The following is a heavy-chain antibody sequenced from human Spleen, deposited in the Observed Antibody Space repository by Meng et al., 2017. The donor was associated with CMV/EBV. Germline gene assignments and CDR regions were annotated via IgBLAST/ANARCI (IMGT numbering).Heavy chain of an antibody. Sequence: TFSRYAISWVRQAPGQGLEWMGRVIPLLGMTDYTEKFQGRLTITADKSTSTAYMELSGLKSEDTAVYYCARQYCTGASCYAGWFDPWGQGTLVTVSS. D-gene: IGHD2-2*01. CDR2: VIPLLGMT. CDR3: ARQYCTGASCYAGWFDP. J-gene: IGHJ5*02. V-gene: IGHV1-69*04. CDR1: TFSRYA.